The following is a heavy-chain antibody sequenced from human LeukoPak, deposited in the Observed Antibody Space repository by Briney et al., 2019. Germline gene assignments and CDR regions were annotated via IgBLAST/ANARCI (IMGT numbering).Heavy chain of an antibody. Sequence: SETLSLTRTVSGGSISSYYWSWIRQPAGKGLEWIERIYTSGSTNYNPSLRSRVTMSVDTSKNQFSLKLSSVTAADTAVYYCARDQGFGIAARDSWFDPWGQGTVVTVSS. CDR2: IYTSGST. V-gene: IGHV4-4*07. CDR3: ARDQGFGIAARDSWFDP. J-gene: IGHJ5*02. D-gene: IGHD6-6*01. CDR1: GGSISSYY.